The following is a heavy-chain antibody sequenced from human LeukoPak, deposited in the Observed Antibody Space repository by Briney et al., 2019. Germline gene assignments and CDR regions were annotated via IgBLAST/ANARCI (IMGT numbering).Heavy chain of an antibody. CDR2: MSSGSSYI. V-gene: IGHV3-21*06. D-gene: IGHD2-21*01. CDR3: ARDRPTGASRVFVVQ. CDR1: GFTFSTYA. J-gene: IGHJ4*02. Sequence: GGSLRLSCTASGFTFSTYAMTWVRQAPGKGLEWISSMSSGSSYIYYADSVRGRFTISRDNTKNSLYLEMNNLRGEDTAIYYCARDRPTGASRVFVVQWGQGTPVTASS.